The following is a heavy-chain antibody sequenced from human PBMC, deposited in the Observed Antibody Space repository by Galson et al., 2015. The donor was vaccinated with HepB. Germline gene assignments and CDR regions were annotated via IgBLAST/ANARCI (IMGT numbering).Heavy chain of an antibody. CDR2: IDWDDTK. J-gene: IGHJ5*02. CDR1: GGSISSPNW. D-gene: IGHD4-17*01. CDR3: ALWTAVTRWFDP. Sequence: TLSLTCAVSGGSISSPNWWSWVRQPPGKALEWLALIDWDDTKYYSTALKTRLTISKHTSKKQVVLKMTNMDPVDTATYYCALWTAVTRWFDPWGQGTLVTVSS. V-gene: IGHV2-70*18.